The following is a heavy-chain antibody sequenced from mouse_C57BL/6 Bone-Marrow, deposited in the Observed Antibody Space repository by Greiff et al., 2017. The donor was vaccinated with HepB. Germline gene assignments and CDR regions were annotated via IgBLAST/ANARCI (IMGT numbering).Heavy chain of an antibody. Sequence: EVQLVESGPGLVKPSQSLSLTCSVTGYSITSGYYWNWIRQFPGNKLEWMGYISYDGSNNYNPSLKNRISITRDTSKNQFFLKLNSVTTEDTATYYCARATVDYYAMDYWGQGTSVTVSS. J-gene: IGHJ4*01. CDR3: ARATVDYYAMDY. CDR1: GYSITSGYY. D-gene: IGHD1-1*01. CDR2: ISYDGSN. V-gene: IGHV3-6*01.